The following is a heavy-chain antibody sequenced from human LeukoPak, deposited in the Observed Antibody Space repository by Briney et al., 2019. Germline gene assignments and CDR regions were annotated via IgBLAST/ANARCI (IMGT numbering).Heavy chain of an antibody. CDR2: INHSGST. CDR3: ARGLITMVRGVTDY. D-gene: IGHD3-10*01. Sequence: PSETLSLTCAVYGGSFSGYYWSWIRQPPGKGLEWIGEINHSGSTNCNPSLKSRVTISVDTSKNQFSLKLSSVTAADTAVYYCARGLITMVRGVTDYWGQGTLVTVSS. J-gene: IGHJ4*02. V-gene: IGHV4-34*01. CDR1: GGSFSGYY.